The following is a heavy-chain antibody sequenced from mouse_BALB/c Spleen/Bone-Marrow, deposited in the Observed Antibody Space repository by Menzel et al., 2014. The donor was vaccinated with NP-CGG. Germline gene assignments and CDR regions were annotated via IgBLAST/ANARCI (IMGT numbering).Heavy chain of an antibody. CDR3: TRLGRDY. Sequence: VQLQQSGPELVKPGASVKISCKASGYTFTDYNMHWVKQSHGKSLEWIGYIYPYNGGTGYNQKFKSKATLTVDNSSSTAYMELRSLTSEDSAVYYCTRLGRDYWGQGTTLTVSS. CDR1: GYTFTDYN. CDR2: IYPYNGGT. V-gene: IGHV1S29*02. D-gene: IGHD4-1*01. J-gene: IGHJ2*01.